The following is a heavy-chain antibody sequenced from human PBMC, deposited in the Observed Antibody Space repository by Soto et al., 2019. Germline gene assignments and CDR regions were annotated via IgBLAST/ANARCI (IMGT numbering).Heavy chain of an antibody. V-gene: IGHV1-18*01. Sequence: QVQLVQSGAEVKKPGASVKVSCKASGYTFTSYGISWVRQAPGQGLEWMGWISAYNGNTNYVQKRQGRVTMTTDTSTSTVDMELRSLRSDDTAVYYFARESSSSCHDYWGQGTLVTVSS. CDR3: ARESSSSCHDY. D-gene: IGHD6-13*01. CDR1: GYTFTSYG. CDR2: ISAYNGNT. J-gene: IGHJ4*02.